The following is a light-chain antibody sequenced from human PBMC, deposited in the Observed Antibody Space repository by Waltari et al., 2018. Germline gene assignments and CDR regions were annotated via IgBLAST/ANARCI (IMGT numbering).Light chain of an antibody. CDR1: TSDIGSNS. CDR2: VKN. CDR3: ETWDDRLGGPV. V-gene: IGLV1-44*01. J-gene: IGLJ2*01. Sequence: QSVLTQAPSASGTPGQRVTISCSGRTSDIGSNSLNWYQQLPGTAPQLLIYVKNQRPSGVPDRFSGSKSGTSASLAISGLQSDDEADYYCETWDDRLGGPVFGGGTKLTVL.